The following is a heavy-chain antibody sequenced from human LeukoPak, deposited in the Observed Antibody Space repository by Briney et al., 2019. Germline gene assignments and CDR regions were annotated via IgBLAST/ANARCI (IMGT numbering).Heavy chain of an antibody. Sequence: GGSLRLSCVASGFSVSSNYMSWVRQAPGKGLEWVSVIYTGGSTYYADSVKGRFTCSRDNSKNTLYLQMNSLRAEDTAVYYCARISYSGSSFDYWGQGTLVTVSS. CDR2: IYTGGST. CDR1: GFSVSSNY. CDR3: ARISYSGSSFDY. D-gene: IGHD1-26*01. J-gene: IGHJ4*02. V-gene: IGHV3-53*01.